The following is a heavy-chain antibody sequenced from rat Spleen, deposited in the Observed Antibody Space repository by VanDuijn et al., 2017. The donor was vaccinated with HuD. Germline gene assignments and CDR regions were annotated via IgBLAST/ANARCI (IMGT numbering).Heavy chain of an antibody. CDR2: IWAGGST. CDR1: GFSLTSNG. Sequence: QVQLKESGPGLMQPSETLSLTCTVSGFSLTSNGVGWVRQPLGKGLVWMGTIWAGGSTNYNSAVQSRLSISRDTSKSQVFLKMNSLQPEDTGTYYCARHRYPEVMDAWGQGASVTVSS. D-gene: IGHD1-4*01. CDR3: ARHRYPEVMDA. J-gene: IGHJ4*01. V-gene: IGHV2-72*01.